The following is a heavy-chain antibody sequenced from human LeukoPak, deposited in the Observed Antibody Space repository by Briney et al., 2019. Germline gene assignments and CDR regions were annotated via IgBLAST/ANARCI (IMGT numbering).Heavy chain of an antibody. CDR2: MYYSGSTNYNASVGST. V-gene: IGHV4-59*12. Sequence: SETLSLTCTVSGGSISYYYWSWIRQPPGKGLEWIGYMYYSGSTNYNASVGSTNYNASLKSRVTISVDTSKNQFSLNLRSVTAADTAVYYCARMEDTMPNAFDIWGQGTMVTVSS. CDR1: GGSISYYY. D-gene: IGHD2-2*01. CDR3: ARMEDTMPNAFDI. J-gene: IGHJ3*02.